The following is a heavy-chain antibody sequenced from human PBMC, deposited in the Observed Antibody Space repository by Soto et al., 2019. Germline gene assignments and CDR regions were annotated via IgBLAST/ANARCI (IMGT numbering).Heavy chain of an antibody. Sequence: QVQLVESGGGVVQPGRSLRLSCAASGFTFSSYGMHWVRQAPGKGLEWVAVISYDGSNKYYADSVKGRFTISRDNSKNTLYLQMNSLRAEDTAVYYCAKDRLTGLNWFDPWGQGTLVTVSS. J-gene: IGHJ5*02. CDR3: AKDRLTGLNWFDP. V-gene: IGHV3-30*18. D-gene: IGHD3-9*01. CDR2: ISYDGSNK. CDR1: GFTFSSYG.